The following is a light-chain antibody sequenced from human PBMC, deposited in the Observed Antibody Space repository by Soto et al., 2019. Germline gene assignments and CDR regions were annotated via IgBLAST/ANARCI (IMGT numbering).Light chain of an antibody. CDR3: QSYDSSLSAPYV. CDR1: RSNIGAGYD. Sequence: QAVVTQPPSVSGAPGQRVTISCTGSRSNIGAGYDVHWYQRLPGTAPKLLIYDNTNRPSGVPDRFSGSKSGTSASLAITGLQPEDEAADYCQSYDSSLSAPYVFGTGTKLTVL. J-gene: IGLJ1*01. CDR2: DNT. V-gene: IGLV1-40*01.